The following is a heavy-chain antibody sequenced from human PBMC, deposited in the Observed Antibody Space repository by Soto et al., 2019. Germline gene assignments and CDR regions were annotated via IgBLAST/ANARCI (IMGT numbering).Heavy chain of an antibody. CDR3: ARRQISPPTRGAASARGGMDV. J-gene: IGHJ6*02. D-gene: IGHD6-13*01. V-gene: IGHV3-33*01. CDR1: GFTFNNYG. CDR2: IWNDGNGY. Sequence: QVQLVESGGGVVQPGRSLRLSCAASGFTFNNYGMHWVRQAPGKGLEWVAVIWNDGNGYYYANSVKGRFTISRDNSKNTLYLQMSCLRAEDTAVYYCARRQISPPTRGAASARGGMDVWGQATTVTVSS.